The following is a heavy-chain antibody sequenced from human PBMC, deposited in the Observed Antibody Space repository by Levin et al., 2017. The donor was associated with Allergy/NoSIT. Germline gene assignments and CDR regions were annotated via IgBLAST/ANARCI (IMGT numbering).Heavy chain of an antibody. J-gene: IGHJ4*02. Sequence: PSETLSLTCTVSGGSVTRGSYYWSWIRQPPGKGLEWIGYIYYSGSTNYNPSLKSRVAISRDTSKNQFSLRLSSVTPADTAVYYCARDHSSYFGSGSYPYWGQGALVTVSS. CDR1: GGSVTRGSYY. D-gene: IGHD3-10*01. CDR3: ARDHSSYFGSGSYPY. V-gene: IGHV4-61*01. CDR2: IYYSGST.